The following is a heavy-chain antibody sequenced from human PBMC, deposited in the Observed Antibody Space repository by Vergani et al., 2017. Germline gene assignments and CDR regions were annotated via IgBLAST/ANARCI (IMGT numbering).Heavy chain of an antibody. CDR3: ARHLRQQPNDY. CDR1: GYSISSGYY. V-gene: IGHV4-38-2*01. D-gene: IGHD6-13*01. Sequence: QAQLQESGPGLVKPSETLSLTCAVSGYSISSGYYWGWIRQPPGKGLEWIGSIYHSGSTYYNPSLKSRVTISVDTSKNQFSLKLSSVTAADTAVYYCARHLRQQPNDYWGQGTLVTVSS. CDR2: IYHSGST. J-gene: IGHJ4*02.